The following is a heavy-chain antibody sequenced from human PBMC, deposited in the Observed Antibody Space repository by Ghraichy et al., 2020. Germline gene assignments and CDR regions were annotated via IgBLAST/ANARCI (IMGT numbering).Heavy chain of an antibody. J-gene: IGHJ6*02. D-gene: IGHD1-20*01. V-gene: IGHV1-2*04. CDR3: AASKYNWDDGDRYYFYALYV. Sequence: ASVKVSCTAFGYTFSAYYLHWVRQAPGQGLEWMGWIDSKSGGTNYAQKFQGWVSMTRDTSGSTVHMEMSRLKSDDTAVYYCAASKYNWDDGDRYYFYALYVWGQGTTVTGSS. CDR1: GYTFSAYY. CDR2: IDSKSGGT.